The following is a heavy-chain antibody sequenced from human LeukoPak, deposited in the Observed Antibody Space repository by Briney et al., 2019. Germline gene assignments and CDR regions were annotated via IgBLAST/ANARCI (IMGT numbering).Heavy chain of an antibody. V-gene: IGHV4-61*02. CDR2: IYTSGRT. Sequence: SETLSLTCTVSGGSISSGSYYWSWIRQPAGKGLEWIGRIYTSGRTNYNPSLKSRVTISVDTSKNQFSLKLSSVTAADTAVYYCARGTASLFHYYGSGSYYTYFDYWGQGTLVTVSS. CDR1: GGSISSGSYY. J-gene: IGHJ4*02. D-gene: IGHD3-10*01. CDR3: ARGTASLFHYYGSGSYYTYFDY.